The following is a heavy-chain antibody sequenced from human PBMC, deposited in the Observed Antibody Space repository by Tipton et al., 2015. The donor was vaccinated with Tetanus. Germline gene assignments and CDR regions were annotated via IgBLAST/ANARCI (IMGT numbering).Heavy chain of an antibody. CDR2: LKHDATEE. D-gene: IGHD3-16*02. CDR1: GFAFSSYL. CDR3: GRPYTTSLYVSDE. V-gene: IGHV3-7*03. J-gene: IGHJ4*02. Sequence: SLRLSCAASGFAFSSYLMTWVRQAPGKGLELVASLKHDATEEYYVDSVKGRFAISRDNAKNTLYLQMNSLRVEDTAVYYCGRPYTTSLYVSDEWGQGTLVTVSS.